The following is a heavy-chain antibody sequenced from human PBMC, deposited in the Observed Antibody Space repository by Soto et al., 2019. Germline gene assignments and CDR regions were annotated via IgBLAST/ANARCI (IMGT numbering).Heavy chain of an antibody. CDR2: IYPGDSDT. V-gene: IGHV5-51*01. Sequence: GECLKISCKGSGYSFTSYWIGWVRQMPGKGLEWMGIIYPGDSDTRYSPSFQGQVTISADKSISTAYLQWSSLKASDTALYYCARYLSYTEHDAFDIWGQGTMVTVSS. CDR1: GYSFTSYW. CDR3: ARYLSYTEHDAFDI. J-gene: IGHJ3*02. D-gene: IGHD2-2*02.